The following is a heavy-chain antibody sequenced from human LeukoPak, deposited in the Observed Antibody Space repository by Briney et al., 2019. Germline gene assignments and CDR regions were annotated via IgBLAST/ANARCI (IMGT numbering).Heavy chain of an antibody. V-gene: IGHV1-8*03. D-gene: IGHD6-19*01. CDR2: MNPNSGNT. CDR1: GYTFTSYD. CDR3: ARRAVGNSYYYSMDV. J-gene: IGHJ6*03. Sequence: ASVKVSCKASGYTFTSYDINWVRQVTGQGLEWMGWMNPNSGNTGYAQKFQGRVTITRNTSISTAFMELSSLRSEDTAVYYCARRAVGNSYYYSMDVWGKGTTVTVS.